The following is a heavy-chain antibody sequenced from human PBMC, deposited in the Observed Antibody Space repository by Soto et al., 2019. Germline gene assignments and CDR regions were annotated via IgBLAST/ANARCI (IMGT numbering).Heavy chain of an antibody. Sequence: SETLSLTCTVSGGSISSYYWSWIRQPPGKGLEWIGYIYYSGSTNYNHSLKSRVTISVDTSKNQFSLKLSSVTAADTAVYYCARGSSLHYYYMDFWGKGTTVTVSS. CDR2: IYYSGST. CDR3: ARGSSLHYYYMDF. V-gene: IGHV4-59*01. CDR1: GGSISSYY. D-gene: IGHD3-10*01. J-gene: IGHJ6*03.